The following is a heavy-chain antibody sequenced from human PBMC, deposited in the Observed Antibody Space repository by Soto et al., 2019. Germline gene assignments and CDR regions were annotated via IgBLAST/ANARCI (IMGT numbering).Heavy chain of an antibody. V-gene: IGHV1-69*01. CDR2: IIPIFGIG. CDR1: EGTFNRYA. CDR3: ARSAITLFGEVSIPPHYYSEMDV. Sequence: QVQLVQSGAEVKKPGSSVKVSCKASEGTFNRYAISWVRQAPGQGLEWMGGIIPIFGIGNDAQRFQGRVTITADESTGTAYMELSSMRSEDTGVYYCARSAITLFGEVSIPPHYYSEMDVWGQGTTVTVSS. J-gene: IGHJ6*02. D-gene: IGHD3-3*01.